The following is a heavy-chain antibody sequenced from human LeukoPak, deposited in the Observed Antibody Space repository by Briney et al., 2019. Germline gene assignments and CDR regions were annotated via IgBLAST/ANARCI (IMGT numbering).Heavy chain of an antibody. CDR1: GFTFSSYG. V-gene: IGHV3-33*01. Sequence: PGGSLRLSCAASGFTFSSYGMRWVRQAPGKGLEWVAVIWYDGNNKYYADSVKGRFTISRDNSKNTLYLQMNSLRAEDTAVYYCARSTSSEYDIYHFDYWGQGTLVTVSS. D-gene: IGHD3-9*01. CDR3: ARSTSSEYDIYHFDY. CDR2: IWYDGNNK. J-gene: IGHJ4*02.